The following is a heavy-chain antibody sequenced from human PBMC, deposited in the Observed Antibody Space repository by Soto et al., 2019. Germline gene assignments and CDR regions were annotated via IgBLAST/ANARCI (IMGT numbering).Heavy chain of an antibody. J-gene: IGHJ4*02. D-gene: IGHD3-10*01. Sequence: SETLSLTCTVSGGSVNSGSYYWSWIRQPPGKGLEWIGYIYYSGSTNYNPSLKSRVTISVDTSKNQFSLKLSSVTAADTAVYYCARVPRGVYFDYLGQGTLVTVSS. CDR3: ARVPRGVYFDY. V-gene: IGHV4-61*01. CDR1: GGSVNSGSYY. CDR2: IYYSGST.